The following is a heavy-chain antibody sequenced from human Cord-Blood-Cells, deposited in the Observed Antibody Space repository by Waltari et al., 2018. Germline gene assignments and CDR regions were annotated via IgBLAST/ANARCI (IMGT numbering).Heavy chain of an antibody. CDR3: ARFPYYYGSGSPTYYFDY. CDR1: GYSISSGYY. Sequence: QVQLQESGPGLVKPSETLSLTCAVSGYSISSGYYWGWIRQPPGKGLGWIGSIYHSGTPYYTPSLKSRVTISVDTSKNQFSLKLSSVTAADTAVYYCARFPYYYGSGSPTYYFDYWGQGTLVTVSS. D-gene: IGHD3-10*01. J-gene: IGHJ4*02. V-gene: IGHV4-38-2*01. CDR2: IYHSGTP.